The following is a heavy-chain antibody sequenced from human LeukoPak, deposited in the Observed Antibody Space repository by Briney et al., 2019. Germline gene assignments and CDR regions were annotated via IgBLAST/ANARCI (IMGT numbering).Heavy chain of an antibody. Sequence: GASVKVSCKASGYTFTSYYMHWVRQAPGQGLEWMGIINPSGGSTSYAQKFQGRVTMTRDTSTSTVYMELSSLRSEDTAVYYCASPTHLYDFWSGYGFLGMDVWGQGTTVTVSS. CDR3: ASPTHLYDFWSGYGFLGMDV. CDR2: INPSGGST. J-gene: IGHJ6*02. D-gene: IGHD3-3*01. V-gene: IGHV1-46*01. CDR1: GYTFTSYY.